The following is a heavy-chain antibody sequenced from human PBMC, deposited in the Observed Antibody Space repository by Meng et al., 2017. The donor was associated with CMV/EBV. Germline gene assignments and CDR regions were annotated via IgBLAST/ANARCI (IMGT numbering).Heavy chain of an antibody. V-gene: IGHV4-59*01. D-gene: IGHD2-2*01. CDR2: IYYSGST. Sequence: SETLSLTCTVSGGSISSYYWSWIRQPPGKGLEWIGYIYYSGSTNYNPSLKSRVTISVVTSKNQFSLKLSSVTAADTAVYYCARVRVPAATYYYYGMDVWGQGTTVTVSS. CDR1: GGSISSYY. CDR3: ARVRVPAATYYYYGMDV. J-gene: IGHJ6*02.